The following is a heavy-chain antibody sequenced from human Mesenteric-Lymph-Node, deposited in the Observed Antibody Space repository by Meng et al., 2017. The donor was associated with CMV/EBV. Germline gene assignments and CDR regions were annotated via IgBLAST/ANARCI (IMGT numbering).Heavy chain of an antibody. CDR2: IWYDGSKK. CDR3: ARERGYSYGNFDY. CDR1: GFTFSNYG. D-gene: IGHD5-18*01. Sequence: GGSLRLSCAASASFGFTFSNYGMHWVRQAPGKGLEWVAFIWYDGSKKYYVDSVKGRFTISRDNSKNTLYLQMNSLRAEDTAVYYCARERGYSYGNFDYWGQGTLVTVSS. V-gene: IGHV3-30*02. J-gene: IGHJ4*02.